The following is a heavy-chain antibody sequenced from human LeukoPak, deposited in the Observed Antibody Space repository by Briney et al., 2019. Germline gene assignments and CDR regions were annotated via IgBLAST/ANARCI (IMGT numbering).Heavy chain of an antibody. J-gene: IGHJ4*02. D-gene: IGHD6-13*01. CDR3: ARVTGYRIEDYFDY. CDR1: GGSISSYY. CDR2: IYYSGST. V-gene: IGHV4-59*01. Sequence: PSETLSLTCTVSGGSISSYYWNWIRQPPGKGLEWIGYIYYSGSTNYNPSLKSRVTISVETSKNEFSLKLRSVTAADTAVYYCARVTGYRIEDYFDYWGRGTLVTVSS.